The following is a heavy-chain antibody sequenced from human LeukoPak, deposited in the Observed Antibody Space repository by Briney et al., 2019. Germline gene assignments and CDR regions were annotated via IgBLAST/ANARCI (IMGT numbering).Heavy chain of an antibody. CDR1: GLTVRSNH. V-gene: IGHV3-30*02. Sequence: GGSLRLSCAASGLTVRSNHMNWVRQAPGKGLEWVAFIRYDGSNKYYADSVKGRFTISRDNSKNTLYLQMNSLRAEDTAVYYCAKAVSIFGVVITPFDPWGQGTLVTVSS. CDR3: AKAVSIFGVVITPFDP. J-gene: IGHJ5*02. D-gene: IGHD3-3*01. CDR2: IRYDGSNK.